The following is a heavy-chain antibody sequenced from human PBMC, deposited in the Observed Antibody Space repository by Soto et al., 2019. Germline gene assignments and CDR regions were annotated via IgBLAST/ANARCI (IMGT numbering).Heavy chain of an antibody. D-gene: IGHD6-19*01. V-gene: IGHV1-46*01. CDR1: GYTFTSYY. CDR3: ARPYSSGWYDYGFDY. CDR2: INPSGGST. J-gene: IGHJ4*02. Sequence: RASVKVSCKASGYTFTSYYMHWVRQAPGQGLEWMGIINPSGGSTSYVQKFQGRVTMTRDTSTSTVYMELSSLRSEDTALYYCARPYSSGWYDYGFDYWGQGTLVTVSS.